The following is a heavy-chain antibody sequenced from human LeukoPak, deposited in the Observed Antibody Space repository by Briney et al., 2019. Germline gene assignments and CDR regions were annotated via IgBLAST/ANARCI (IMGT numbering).Heavy chain of an antibody. V-gene: IGHV4-59*02. J-gene: IGHJ4*02. CDR2: IYHTGST. D-gene: IGHD7-27*01. CDR3: ASRKLGNDY. CDR1: GGSVSDYY. Sequence: SETLSLTCTISGGSVSDYYWSWIRQSPGKGLEWIGYIYHTGSTSYSPSLKSRVTISADTSQNQFSLKLSSVTAADTAVYYCASRKLGNDYWGQGTLVTASS.